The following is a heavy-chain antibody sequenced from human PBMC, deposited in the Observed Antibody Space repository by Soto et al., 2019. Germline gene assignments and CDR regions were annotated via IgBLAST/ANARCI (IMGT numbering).Heavy chain of an antibody. J-gene: IGHJ4*02. CDR2: IWYDGRNE. Sequence: GGSLRLSCAASGFTFSSYGMHWVRQAPGKGLEWVAVIWYDGRNEYYADSVKGRFTISRDNTRNSLFLQLNSLRADDTAVYYCAKVPYGYWHFHYWGQGTLVTVSS. V-gene: IGHV3-33*03. D-gene: IGHD5-18*01. CDR3: AKVPYGYWHFHY. CDR1: GFTFSSYG.